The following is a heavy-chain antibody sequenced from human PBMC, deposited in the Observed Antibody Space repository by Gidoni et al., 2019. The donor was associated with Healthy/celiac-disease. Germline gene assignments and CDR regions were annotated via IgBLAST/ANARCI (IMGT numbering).Heavy chain of an antibody. J-gene: IGHJ4*02. CDR1: GFTFSSYW. CDR2: IKQDGSEK. D-gene: IGHD3-10*01. Sequence: EVQLVESGGGLVQPGGSLRLSCAASGFTFSSYWLSWVRQAPGTGLEWVANIKQDGSEKYYVDSVKGRFTISRDNAKNSLYLQMNSLRAEDTAVYYCARDFWLLWFGGEIYYFDYWGQGTLVTVSS. CDR3: ARDFWLLWFGGEIYYFDY. V-gene: IGHV3-7*01.